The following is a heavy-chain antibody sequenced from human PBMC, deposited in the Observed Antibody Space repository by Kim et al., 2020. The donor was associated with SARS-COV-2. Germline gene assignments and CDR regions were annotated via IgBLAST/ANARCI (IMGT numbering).Heavy chain of an antibody. CDR2: ISWNSGSI. Sequence: GGSLRLSCAASGFTFDDYAMHWVRQAPGKGLEWVSGISWNSGSIGYADSVKGRFTISRDNAKNSLYLQMNSLRAEDTALYYCAKEYSSSWYVEVGYYYYGMDVWGQGTTVTVSS. J-gene: IGHJ6*02. V-gene: IGHV3-9*01. CDR1: GFTFDDYA. CDR3: AKEYSSSWYVEVGYYYYGMDV. D-gene: IGHD6-13*01.